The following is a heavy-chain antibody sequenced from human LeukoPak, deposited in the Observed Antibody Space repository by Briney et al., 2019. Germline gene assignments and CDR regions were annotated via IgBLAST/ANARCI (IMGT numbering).Heavy chain of an antibody. CDR1: GFTFSSYA. Sequence: GGSLRLSCAASGFTFSSYAMHWVRQATGKGLEWGAVISYDGSNKYYADSVKGRFTISRDNSKNTLYLQMNSLRAEDTAVYYCARDLLSYDSSGSDAFDIWGQGTMVTVSS. D-gene: IGHD3-22*01. V-gene: IGHV3-30-3*01. CDR2: ISYDGSNK. CDR3: ARDLLSYDSSGSDAFDI. J-gene: IGHJ3*02.